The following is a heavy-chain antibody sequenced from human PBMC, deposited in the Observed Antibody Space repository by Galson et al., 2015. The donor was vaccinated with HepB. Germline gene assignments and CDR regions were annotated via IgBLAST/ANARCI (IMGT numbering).Heavy chain of an antibody. CDR1: GFTFSSYG. J-gene: IGHJ3*02. D-gene: IGHD3-10*01. Sequence: SLRLSCAASGFTFSSYGMHWVRQAPGKGLEWVAFIRYDGSNKYYADSVKGRFTISRDNSKNTLYLQMNSLRAEDTAVYYCAREGNVITMGLEAFDIWGQGTMVPVSS. CDR2: IRYDGSNK. CDR3: AREGNVITMGLEAFDI. V-gene: IGHV3-30*02.